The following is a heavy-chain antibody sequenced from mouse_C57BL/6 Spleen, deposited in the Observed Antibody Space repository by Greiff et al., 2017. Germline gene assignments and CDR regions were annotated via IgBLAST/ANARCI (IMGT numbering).Heavy chain of an antibody. CDR2: IYPGDGDT. CDR1: GYAFSSSW. Sequence: VQLQESGPELVKPGASVKISCKASGYAFSSSWMNWVKQRPGKGLEWIGRIYPGDGDTNYNGKFKGKATLTADKSSSTAYMQLSSLTSEDSAVYFCARRVDGYYDAMDYWGQGTSVTVSS. D-gene: IGHD2-3*01. CDR3: ARRVDGYYDAMDY. V-gene: IGHV1-82*01. J-gene: IGHJ4*01.